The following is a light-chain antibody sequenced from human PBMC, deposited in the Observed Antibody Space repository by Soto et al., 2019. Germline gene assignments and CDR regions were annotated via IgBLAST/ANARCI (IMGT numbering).Light chain of an antibody. J-gene: IGLJ2*01. CDR3: NSFASSNSLV. CDR1: SSDIGGYNY. CDR2: EVS. Sequence: QSVLTQPASVSGSLGQSITISCTGTSSDIGGYNYVSWYQQHPGKAPKLIIYEVSYRPSGVSNRFSASKSGNSASLTISGLQAEDEADYYCNSFASSNSLVFGGGTKLTVL. V-gene: IGLV2-14*01.